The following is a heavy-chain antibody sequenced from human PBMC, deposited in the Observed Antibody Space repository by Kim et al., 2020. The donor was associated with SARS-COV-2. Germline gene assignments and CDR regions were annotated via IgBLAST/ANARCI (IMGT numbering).Heavy chain of an antibody. CDR3: ARVGQQLVYYMDV. D-gene: IGHD6-13*01. CDR1: GGSISSYY. V-gene: IGHV4-59*01. Sequence: SETLSLTCTVSGGSISSYYWSWIRQPPGKGLEWIGYIYYSGSTNYNPSLKSRVTISVDTSKNQFSLKLSSVTAADTAVYYCARVGQQLVYYMDVWSKGTTVTVSS. J-gene: IGHJ6*03. CDR2: IYYSGST.